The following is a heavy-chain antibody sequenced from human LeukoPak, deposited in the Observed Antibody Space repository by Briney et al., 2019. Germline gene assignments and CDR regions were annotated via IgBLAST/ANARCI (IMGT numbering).Heavy chain of an antibody. D-gene: IGHD5-18*01. J-gene: IGHJ4*02. V-gene: IGHV3-72*01. CDR3: ARKGYTYGAFDY. CDR1: GFTFSDHY. Sequence: PGGSLRLSCAASGFTFSDHYMDWVRQAPGKGLEWVGRTRNKANSYTTEYAASVKGRFTISRDDSKNSLYLQMNSLRAEDTAVYYCARKGYTYGAFDYWGQGTLVTVSS. CDR2: TRNKANSYTT.